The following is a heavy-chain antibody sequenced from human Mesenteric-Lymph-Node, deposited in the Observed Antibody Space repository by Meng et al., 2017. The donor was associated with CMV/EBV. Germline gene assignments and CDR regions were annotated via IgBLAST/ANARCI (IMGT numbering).Heavy chain of an antibody. J-gene: IGHJ4*02. D-gene: IGHD3-10*01. CDR3: ARDTFFGFGGSYYFDY. CDR1: GSPITGNY. Sequence: GSPITGNYRHWVRQAPGQGLDWIGRINPNGSGTSNARRFQDRVTMPRGTSISTAYMELGRLRYDDTALYYCARDTFFGFGGSYYFDYWGQGTLVTVSS. V-gene: IGHV1-2*06. CDR2: INPNGSGT.